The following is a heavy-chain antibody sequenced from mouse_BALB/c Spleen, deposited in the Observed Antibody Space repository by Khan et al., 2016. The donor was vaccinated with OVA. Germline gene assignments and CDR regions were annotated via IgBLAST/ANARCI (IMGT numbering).Heavy chain of an antibody. CDR3: TRSYDSYYFDY. CDR1: GYSFTSYW. CDR2: IYLGNSDT. Sequence: EVQLQESGTVLARPGASVKMSCKASGYSFTSYWMHWVKQRPGQGLEWIGAIYLGNSDTRYNQKFKGKAKLTAVTSASTAYMELSSLTNEDSAVYYCTRSYDSYYFDYWGQGTTLTVSS. J-gene: IGHJ2*01. D-gene: IGHD2-4*01. V-gene: IGHV1-5*01.